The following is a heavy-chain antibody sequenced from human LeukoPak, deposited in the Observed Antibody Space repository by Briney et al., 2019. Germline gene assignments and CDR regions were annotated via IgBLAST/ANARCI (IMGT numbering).Heavy chain of an antibody. V-gene: IGHV3-30*02. D-gene: IGHD3-16*02. Sequence: SGGSLRLSCAASGFTFSSYGMHWVRQAPGKGLEWVAVIWYDGSNKYYADSVKGRFTISRGNSKNTLYLQMNSLRAEDTAVYYCAKDREGYPLDPWGQGTLVTVSS. J-gene: IGHJ5*02. CDR2: IWYDGSNK. CDR3: AKDREGYPLDP. CDR1: GFTFSSYG.